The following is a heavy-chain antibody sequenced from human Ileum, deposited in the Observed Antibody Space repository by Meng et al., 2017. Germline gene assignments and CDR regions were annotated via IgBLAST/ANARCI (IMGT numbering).Heavy chain of an antibody. CDR3: ARDPSGGKFHYFDS. D-gene: IGHD2-15*01. V-gene: IGHV1-3*01. Sequence: QVQLVQSGPDVKRRGAAVKVSCKASGATFTSFVIHWVRQAPGQRLEWMGWIHAGNGNRKYSQKFQGRVTFTTDTSATTAYLDLSSLRSEDTAVYYCARDPSGGKFHYFDSWGQGTLVTVSS. CDR2: IHAGNGNR. J-gene: IGHJ4*02. CDR1: GATFTSFV.